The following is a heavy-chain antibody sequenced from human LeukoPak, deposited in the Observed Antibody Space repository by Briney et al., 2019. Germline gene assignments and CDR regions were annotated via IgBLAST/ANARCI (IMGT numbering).Heavy chain of an antibody. CDR1: GFTFSSYA. Sequence: GGSLRLSCAASGFTFSSYAMNWVRQAPGKGLEWVSAISGSGGSTYYADSVKGRFTISRDNSKNTLYLQMNSLRAEDTAVYYCANAIGGDWNYKAYYYMDVWGKGTTVTVSS. CDR2: ISGSGGST. J-gene: IGHJ6*03. D-gene: IGHD1-7*01. V-gene: IGHV3-23*01. CDR3: ANAIGGDWNYKAYYYMDV.